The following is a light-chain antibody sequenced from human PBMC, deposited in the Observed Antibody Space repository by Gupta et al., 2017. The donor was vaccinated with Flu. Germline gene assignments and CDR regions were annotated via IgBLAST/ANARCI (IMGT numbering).Light chain of an antibody. J-gene: IGKJ3*01. CDR3: QKYNSAPFT. Sequence: DIQMTQSPSSLSASVGDRVTITCRASQGITNYLAWYQQKPGRVPKLLMYAASTLQSGVPSRFSGSGSGTDFTLTISSLQPEDVATYYCQKYNSAPFTFGHGTXVDIK. CDR2: AAS. CDR1: QGITNY. V-gene: IGKV1-27*01.